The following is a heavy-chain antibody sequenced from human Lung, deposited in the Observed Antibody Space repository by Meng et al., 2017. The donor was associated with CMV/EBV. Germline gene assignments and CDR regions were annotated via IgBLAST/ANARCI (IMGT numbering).Heavy chain of an antibody. CDR3: ARDGSLGYFDY. J-gene: IGHJ4*02. CDR1: GGSISSYY. V-gene: IGHV4-59*01. Sequence: SXTLSLXCTVSGGSISSYYWSWIRQPPGKGLEWIGYIYYSGSTNYNPSLKSRVTISVDTSKNQFSLKLSSVTAADTAVYYCARDGSLGYFDYWGQGTLVTVSS. CDR2: IYYSGST. D-gene: IGHD5-12*01.